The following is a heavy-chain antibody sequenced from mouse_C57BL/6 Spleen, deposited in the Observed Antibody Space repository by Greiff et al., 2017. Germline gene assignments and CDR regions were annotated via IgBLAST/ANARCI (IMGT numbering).Heavy chain of an antibody. J-gene: IGHJ3*01. CDR2: ISDGGSYT. V-gene: IGHV5-4*03. D-gene: IGHD3-2*02. Sequence: EVMLVESGGGLVKPGGSLKLSCAASGFTFSSYAMSWVRQTPEKRLEWVATISDGGSYTYYPDNVKGRFTISRYNAKNNLYLQMSHLKSEDTAMYYCARVDSSGLWFAYWGQGTLVTVSA. CDR3: ARVDSSGLWFAY. CDR1: GFTFSSYA.